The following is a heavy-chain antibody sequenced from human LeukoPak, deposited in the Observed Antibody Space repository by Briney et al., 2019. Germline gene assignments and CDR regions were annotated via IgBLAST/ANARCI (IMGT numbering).Heavy chain of an antibody. V-gene: IGHV4-39*01. CDR3: ASIAVAGSPNNDDY. Sequence: SETLSLTCTVSGGSISSSSYYWGWIRQPPEKGLEWVGAFYYSGNTYYSPSLKSRVTLSVDTSKNQFSLKLSSVTAADTAVYYCASIAVAGSPNNDDYWGQGTLVTVSS. CDR2: FYYSGNT. CDR1: GGSISSSSYY. D-gene: IGHD6-19*01. J-gene: IGHJ4*02.